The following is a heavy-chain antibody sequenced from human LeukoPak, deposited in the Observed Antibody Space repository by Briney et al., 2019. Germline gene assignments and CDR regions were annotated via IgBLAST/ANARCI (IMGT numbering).Heavy chain of an antibody. CDR3: ATVEDTAMVHDY. V-gene: IGHV4-30-4*01. J-gene: IGHJ4*02. Sequence: SQTLSLTCTVSGGSISSGDYYWSWIRQPPGKGLEWIGEINHSGSTNYNPSLKSRVTISVDTSKNQFSLKLSSVTAADTAVYYCATVEDTAMVHDYWGQGTLVTVSS. D-gene: IGHD5-18*01. CDR1: GGSISSGDYY. CDR2: INHSGST.